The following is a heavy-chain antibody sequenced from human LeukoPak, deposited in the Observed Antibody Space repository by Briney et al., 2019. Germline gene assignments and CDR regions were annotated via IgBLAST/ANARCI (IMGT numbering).Heavy chain of an antibody. V-gene: IGHV3-7*01. J-gene: IGHJ4*02. CDR1: GFTFSSYW. Sequence: PGVSLRLSCSASGFTFSSYWMSWVRQAPGKGLEWVANIKQDGSEKYYVDSVKGRFTIARDNAKNSLYLQMNSLRAEDTAVYYCARDHAHCSSTSCPMFDYWGQGTLVTVSS. CDR3: ARDHAHCSSTSCPMFDY. CDR2: IKQDGSEK. D-gene: IGHD2-2*01.